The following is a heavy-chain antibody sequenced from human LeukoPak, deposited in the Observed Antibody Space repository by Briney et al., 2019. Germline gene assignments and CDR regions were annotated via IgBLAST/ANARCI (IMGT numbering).Heavy chain of an antibody. CDR3: ARGNLYDFWSGYLYYYYGMDV. Sequence: SETLSLTCAVSGYSITSSSWWGWIRQPPGKGLEWIGYIYHSGTTYYNPSLQSRVTMSVDTSKNQFSLKLSSVTAVDTAVYYCARGNLYDFWSGYLYYYYGMDVWGQGTTVTVSS. J-gene: IGHJ6*02. CDR2: IYHSGTT. V-gene: IGHV4-28*03. CDR1: GYSITSSSW. D-gene: IGHD3-3*01.